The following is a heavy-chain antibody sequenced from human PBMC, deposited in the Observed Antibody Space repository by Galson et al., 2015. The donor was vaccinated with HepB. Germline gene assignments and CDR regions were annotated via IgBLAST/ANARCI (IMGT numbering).Heavy chain of an antibody. CDR3: ARDSYGYCTNGVCYTPWNWFDP. CDR2: IWYDGSNK. V-gene: IGHV3-33*01. CDR1: GFTFSSYG. D-gene: IGHD2-8*01. Sequence: SLRLSCAASGFTFSSYGMHWVRQAPGKGLEWVAVIWYDGSNKYYADSVKGRFTISRDNSKNTLYLQMNSLRAEDTAVYYCARDSYGYCTNGVCYTPWNWFDPWGQGTLVTVSS. J-gene: IGHJ5*02.